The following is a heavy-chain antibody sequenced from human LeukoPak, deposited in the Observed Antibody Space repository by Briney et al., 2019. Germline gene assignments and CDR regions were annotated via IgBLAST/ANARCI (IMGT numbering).Heavy chain of an antibody. J-gene: IGHJ4*02. D-gene: IGHD5-18*01. CDR1: GFTFTSYW. V-gene: IGHV3-7*01. CDR2: IRQDGGAT. CDR3: ATSKDTAGGPY. Sequence: GGSLRLSCAASGFTFTSYWVTWVRQAPGKGLEWLANIRQDGGATYYGGSVKGRFTISRDNAEKSLFLQMNSLRAEDTAVYYCATSKDTAGGPYWGQGTLVTVSS.